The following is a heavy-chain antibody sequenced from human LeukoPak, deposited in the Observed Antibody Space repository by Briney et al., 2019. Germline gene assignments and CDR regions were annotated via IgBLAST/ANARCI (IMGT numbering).Heavy chain of an antibody. CDR3: ARRPYYYYYMDV. Sequence: GGSLRLSCAASGFTFSSYAMHWVRQAPGKGLEYVSAISSNGGSTYYANSVKGRFTISKDNSKNTLYLQMGSLRAEDMAVYYCARRPYYYYYMDVWGKGTTVTVSS. CDR2: ISSNGGST. J-gene: IGHJ6*03. V-gene: IGHV3-64*01. CDR1: GFTFSSYA.